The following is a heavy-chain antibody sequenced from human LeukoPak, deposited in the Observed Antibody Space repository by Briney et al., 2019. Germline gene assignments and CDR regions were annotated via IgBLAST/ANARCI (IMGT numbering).Heavy chain of an antibody. CDR2: ISGSGGST. J-gene: IGHJ4*02. Sequence: PGGSLRLSCAASGFTFSSYAMSWVRQAPGKGPEWVSAISGSGGSTYYADSVKGRFTISRDNSKNTLYLQMNSLRAEDTAVYYCAKSTVTTFRALYVDYWGQGTLVTVSS. CDR3: AKSTVTTFRALYVDY. V-gene: IGHV3-23*01. CDR1: GFTFSSYA. D-gene: IGHD4-17*01.